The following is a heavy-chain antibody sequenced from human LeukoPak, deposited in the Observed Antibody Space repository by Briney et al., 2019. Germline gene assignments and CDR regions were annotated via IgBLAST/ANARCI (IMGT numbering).Heavy chain of an antibody. V-gene: IGHV4-39*01. CDR1: GGSISSSSYY. CDR2: IYYSGST. Sequence: PSETLSLTCTVPGGSISSSSYYWGWIRQPPGKGLEWIGSIYYSGSTYYNPSLKSRVTISVDTSKNQFSLKLSSVTAADTAVYYCARHHRGYGDHDWGVDVWGKGTTVTVSS. CDR3: ARHHRGYGDHDWGVDV. J-gene: IGHJ6*04. D-gene: IGHD4-17*01.